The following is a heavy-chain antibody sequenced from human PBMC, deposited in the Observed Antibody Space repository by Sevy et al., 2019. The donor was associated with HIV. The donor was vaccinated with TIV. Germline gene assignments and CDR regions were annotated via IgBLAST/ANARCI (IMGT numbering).Heavy chain of an antibody. J-gene: IGHJ4*02. Sequence: GSLRLSCTASGFTFGDYAMSWFRQAPGKGLEWVGFIRSKAYGGTTEYAASVKGRFTISRDDSKSIAYLQMNSLKTEDTAVYYCTRDHLGLYSRSWADYWGQGTLVTVSS. CDR3: TRDHLGLYSRSWADY. V-gene: IGHV3-49*03. D-gene: IGHD6-13*01. CDR1: GFTFGDYA. CDR2: IRSKAYGGTT.